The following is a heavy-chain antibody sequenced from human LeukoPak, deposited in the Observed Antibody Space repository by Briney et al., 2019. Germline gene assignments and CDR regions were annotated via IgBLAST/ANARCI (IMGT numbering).Heavy chain of an antibody. Sequence: PGGSLRLSCAASGFTVSRNYMNWVRQAPGKGLEWVSVIYSGGSMFYADSVKGRFTISRDNSKNTLYLQMNSLRAEDTAVYYCARGPPLGAPNSFYFDYWGLGTLVTVSS. CDR3: ARGPPLGAPNSFYFDY. D-gene: IGHD1-26*01. V-gene: IGHV3-53*01. CDR1: GFTVSRNY. J-gene: IGHJ4*02. CDR2: IYSGGSM.